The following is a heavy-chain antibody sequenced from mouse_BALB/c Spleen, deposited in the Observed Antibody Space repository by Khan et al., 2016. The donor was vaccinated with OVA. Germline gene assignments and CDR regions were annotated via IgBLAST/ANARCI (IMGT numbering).Heavy chain of an antibody. J-gene: IGHJ2*01. CDR3: TRGYGDYVRYYFDY. Sequence: VQLKQSGPDLEKPCASVKITCKASGYSFTGYNMNWVKQSNGKSLEWMGNIYPYCGGATYNYKFKGKATLTVDKSSSTTYKQLKRLTSEDSAVYYCTRGYGDYVRYYFDYWGQGTTVTVSS. D-gene: IGHD2-13*01. CDR1: GYSFTGYN. V-gene: IGHV1-42*01. CDR2: IYPYCGGA.